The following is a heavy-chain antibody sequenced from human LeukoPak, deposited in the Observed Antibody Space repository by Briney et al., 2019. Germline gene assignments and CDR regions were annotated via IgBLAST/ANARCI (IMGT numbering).Heavy chain of an antibody. CDR3: ARVLFNSGYDS. D-gene: IGHD4-23*01. CDR2: INPNSGET. V-gene: IGHV1-2*02. Sequence: ASVKVSCKASGYTFTGAYMHWVRQAPGQGLESVGWINPNSGETKFAPKFQGRVTMTRDTSLSTAFMDLGGLRSDDTAVYYCARVLFNSGYDSWGQGSLVTVSS. J-gene: IGHJ5*01. CDR1: GYTFTGAY.